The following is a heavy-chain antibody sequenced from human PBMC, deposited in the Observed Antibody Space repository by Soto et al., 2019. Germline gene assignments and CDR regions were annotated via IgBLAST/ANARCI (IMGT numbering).Heavy chain of an antibody. Sequence: GASVKVSCKASGCTSTNYGMHWVRQAPGQRLEWMGWINAGSGNTKYSQKFQGRVTITADESTSTAYMELSSLRSEDTAVYYCAREGTHYAFDYWGQGTLVTVSS. V-gene: IGHV1-3*01. CDR2: INAGSGNT. CDR3: AREGTHYAFDY. CDR1: GCTSTNYG. D-gene: IGHD3-16*01. J-gene: IGHJ4*02.